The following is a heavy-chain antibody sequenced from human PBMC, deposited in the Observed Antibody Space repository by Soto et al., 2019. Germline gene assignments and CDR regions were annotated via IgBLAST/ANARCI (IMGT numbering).Heavy chain of an antibody. J-gene: IGHJ5*02. Sequence: PGGSLRLSCAASGFTFSSYAMHWVRQAPGKGLEWVAVISYDGSNKYYADSVKGRFTISRDNSKNTLYLQMNSLRAEDTAVYYCARGERITIFGVVLNWFDPWGQGTLVTGSS. CDR2: ISYDGSNK. CDR3: ARGERITIFGVVLNWFDP. CDR1: GFTFSSYA. D-gene: IGHD3-3*01. V-gene: IGHV3-30-3*01.